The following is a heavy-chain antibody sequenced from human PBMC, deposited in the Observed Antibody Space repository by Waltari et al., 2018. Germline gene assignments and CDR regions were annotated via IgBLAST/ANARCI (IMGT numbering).Heavy chain of an antibody. CDR1: GDKFSTYW. D-gene: IGHD3-16*02. J-gene: IGHJ3*02. CDR3: ARREHDYDYVGGSYRRVIDTFDI. V-gene: IGHV5-51*03. Sequence: EVRLVQSGAEVKKPGESLKISCKGSGDKFSTYWIGWVRAMPGKGLEWMGIIYVGDSETRYSPSFRGQVTMSADKSITTAYLQWSSLKASDTAMYYCARREHDYDYVGGSYRRVIDTFDIWGQGTRVTVSS. CDR2: IYVGDSET.